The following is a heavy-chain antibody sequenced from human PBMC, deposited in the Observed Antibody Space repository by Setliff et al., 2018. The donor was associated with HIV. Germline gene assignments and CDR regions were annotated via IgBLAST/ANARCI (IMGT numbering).Heavy chain of an antibody. CDR3: ATYSSAWFEFFQH. V-gene: IGHV4-59*11. CDR1: GVSISDHY. J-gene: IGHJ1*01. D-gene: IGHD6-19*01. CDR2: IYYGGST. Sequence: KTSETLSLTCSVSGVSISDHYWSWIRQPPGKGLEWIGYIYYGGSTKYNPSLRSRVTISADTSKNQFSLKLTSVTAADTAVYYCATYSSAWFEFFQHWGLGTLVTVSS.